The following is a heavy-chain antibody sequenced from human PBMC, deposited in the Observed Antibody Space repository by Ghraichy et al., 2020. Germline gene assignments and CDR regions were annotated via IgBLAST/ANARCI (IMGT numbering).Heavy chain of an antibody. CDR3: AKVMTTVTTHWFDP. CDR2: ISYDGSNK. D-gene: IGHD4-11*01. CDR1: GFTFSSYG. J-gene: IGHJ5*02. Sequence: GGSLRLSCAASGFTFSSYGMHWVRQAPGKGLEWVAVISYDGSNKYYADSVKGRFTISRDNSKNTLYLQMNSLRAEDTAVYYCAKVMTTVTTHWFDPWGQGTLVTVSS. V-gene: IGHV3-30*18.